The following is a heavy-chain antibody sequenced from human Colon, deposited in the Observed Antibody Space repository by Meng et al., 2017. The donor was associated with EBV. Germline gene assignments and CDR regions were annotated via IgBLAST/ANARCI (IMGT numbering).Heavy chain of an antibody. D-gene: IGHD3-10*01. CDR2: ISTYSNNT. CDR3: ARGRKNYSGSEIDYKRGDSTEPHFDN. CDR1: GYTCINYV. Sequence: QVQLVQSGVEVKKPGASVKFSCKAPGYTCINYVIIWVRQAPGQGLEWMGWISTYSNNTHYTERLQGRVTMTTDTSTATAYMELTSLRSDDTAVYYCARGRKNYSGSEIDYKRGDSTEPHFDNWDQGTLVTVAS. J-gene: IGHJ4*02. V-gene: IGHV1-18*01.